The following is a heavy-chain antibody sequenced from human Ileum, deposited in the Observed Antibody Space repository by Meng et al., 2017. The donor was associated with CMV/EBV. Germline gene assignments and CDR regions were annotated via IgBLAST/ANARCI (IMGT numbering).Heavy chain of an antibody. CDR3: ARDRYGDYGDF. J-gene: IGHJ4*02. D-gene: IGHD5-18*01. Sequence: EVQLSESGGDLVQPGGSLRLSCAASGFTFSSYAMSWVRQAPGKGLEWVSAIGTSSAVTYYADSVKGRFTISRDNSKNILSLQMNSLRAEDTAVYYCARDRYGDYGDFWGQGTLVTVSS. CDR1: GFTFSSYA. CDR2: IGTSSAVT. V-gene: IGHV3-23*01.